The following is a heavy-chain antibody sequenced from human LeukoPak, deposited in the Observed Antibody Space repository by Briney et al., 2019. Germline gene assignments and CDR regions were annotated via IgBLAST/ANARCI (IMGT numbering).Heavy chain of an antibody. J-gene: IGHJ3*02. D-gene: IGHD3-3*01. CDR2: IYTSGST. Sequence: SETLSLTCTVSDGSISSYYWSWIRQPAGKGLEWIGRIYTSGSTNYNPSLKSRVTISVDKSKNQFSLKLSSVTAADTAVYYCASSRFLEWLLPDPAAFDIWGQGTMVTVCS. V-gene: IGHV4-4*07. CDR3: ASSRFLEWLLPDPAAFDI. CDR1: DGSISSYY.